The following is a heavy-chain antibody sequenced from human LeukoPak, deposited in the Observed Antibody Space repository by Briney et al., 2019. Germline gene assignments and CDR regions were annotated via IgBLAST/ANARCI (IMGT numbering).Heavy chain of an antibody. D-gene: IGHD2-2*01. CDR3: ARDGCSTTNCYVQNWFDP. CDR1: GYTFTSYA. V-gene: IGHV1-18*01. J-gene: IGHJ5*02. Sequence: ASVKVSFKASGYTFTSYAISWVRQAPGQGLEWMGWISAYNSNTNYAQKLQGRVTMTTDTSMSTAYMELRSLRSDDTAVYFCARDGCSTTNCYVQNWFDPWGQGTLVTVSS. CDR2: ISAYNSNT.